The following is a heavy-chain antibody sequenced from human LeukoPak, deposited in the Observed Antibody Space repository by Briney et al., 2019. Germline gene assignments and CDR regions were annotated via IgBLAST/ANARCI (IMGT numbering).Heavy chain of an antibody. J-gene: IGHJ4*02. CDR2: VNDAGSGK. D-gene: IGHD5-24*01. CDR3: ARERWLQPDY. CDR1: GFKFTTYW. V-gene: IGHV3-7*01. Sequence: GGSLGLSCAASGFKFTTYWMSWVRQAPGKGLEWVANVNDAGSGKDYADSVRGRYTISRDNAKDSLSLQMNSRRVEDTAVYYCARERWLQPDYWGQGILVTVSS.